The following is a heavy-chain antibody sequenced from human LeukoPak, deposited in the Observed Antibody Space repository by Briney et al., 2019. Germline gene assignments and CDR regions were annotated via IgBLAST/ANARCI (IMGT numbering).Heavy chain of an antibody. J-gene: IGHJ4*02. D-gene: IGHD6-13*01. CDR1: GYTFTAYY. CDR2: INPNSGGT. V-gene: IGHV1-2*02. CDR3: ATNFYSNSWSLTD. Sequence: GASVKVSCTASGYTFTAYYRHWVRQAPGQGLEWMGWINPNSGGTNYAQKFQGRVTMTRDTSINTAYMELNRLTSDDTAVYYCATNFYSNSWSLTDWGQGTLVTVSS.